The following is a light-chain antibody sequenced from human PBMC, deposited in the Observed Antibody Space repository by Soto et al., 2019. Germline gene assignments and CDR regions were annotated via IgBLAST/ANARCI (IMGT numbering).Light chain of an antibody. CDR2: RNN. CDR3: AAWDANRSALV. CDR1: SSNIGTNF. Sequence: QSVLTQPPSASGTPGQRVTISCSGGSSNIGTNFVSWYQLLPGTAPKLLIFRNNQRPSGVPDRFSGSRSGTSAPLAISGLRSEEEADYFCAAWDANRSALVFGGGTKLTVL. V-gene: IGLV1-47*01. J-gene: IGLJ2*01.